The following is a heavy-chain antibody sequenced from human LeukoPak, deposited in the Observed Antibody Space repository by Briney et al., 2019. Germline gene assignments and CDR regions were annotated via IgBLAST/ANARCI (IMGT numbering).Heavy chain of an antibody. CDR3: AKGRVLRHFDWLLCD. V-gene: IGHV3-30*18. CDR1: GFSFSSYG. CDR2: ISYDGSNK. J-gene: IGHJ4*02. D-gene: IGHD3-9*01. Sequence: GGTLRLSCAAPGFSFSSYGMHRVRQALGKGLEWVAVISYDGSNKYYADSVKGRFTISRDNSKNTLYLQMNSLRAEDTAVYYCAKGRVLRHFDWLLCDWGQGTLVTVSS.